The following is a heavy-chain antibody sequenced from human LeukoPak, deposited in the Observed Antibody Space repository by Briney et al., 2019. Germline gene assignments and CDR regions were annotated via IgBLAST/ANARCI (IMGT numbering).Heavy chain of an antibody. V-gene: IGHV3-7*03. Sequence: GGSLRLSCAASGFTISNYAMSWVRQAPGKGLEWVANIKQDGRDKTYADSVKGRFTISRDNAKNSLYLQMNSLRAEDTAVYYCAKDRRQWLVTVLDYWGQGTLVTVSS. CDR2: IKQDGRDK. CDR1: GFTISNYA. J-gene: IGHJ4*02. CDR3: AKDRRQWLVTVLDY. D-gene: IGHD6-19*01.